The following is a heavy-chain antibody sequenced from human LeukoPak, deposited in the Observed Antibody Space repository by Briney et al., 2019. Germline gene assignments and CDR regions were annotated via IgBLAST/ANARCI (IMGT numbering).Heavy chain of an antibody. CDR1: GFTFSSYG. CDR3: ARDLGWPNYGMDV. Sequence: PGGSLRLSCAASGFTFSSYGMHWVRQAPGKGLEWVAVIWYDGSNKYYADSVKGRFTISRDNSKNTLYLQMNSLRAEDTAVYYCARDLGWPNYGMDVWGQGTTVTVSS. CDR2: IWYDGSNK. V-gene: IGHV3-33*01. J-gene: IGHJ6*02. D-gene: IGHD6-19*01.